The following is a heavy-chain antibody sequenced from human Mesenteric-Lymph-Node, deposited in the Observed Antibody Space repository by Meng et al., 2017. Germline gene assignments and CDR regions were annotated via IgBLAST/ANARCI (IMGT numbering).Heavy chain of an antibody. CDR3: AREGYSGYDANYFDY. Sequence: SETLSLTCTVSGGSISRYYWSWIRQPPGKGLEWIGYIYYSGSTNYNRSLKSRVTILVDTSKNQFSLKLSSVTAADTAVYYCAREGYSGYDANYFDYWGQGTRVTVSS. CDR2: IYYSGST. V-gene: IGHV4-59*01. J-gene: IGHJ4*02. CDR1: GGSISRYY. D-gene: IGHD5-12*01.